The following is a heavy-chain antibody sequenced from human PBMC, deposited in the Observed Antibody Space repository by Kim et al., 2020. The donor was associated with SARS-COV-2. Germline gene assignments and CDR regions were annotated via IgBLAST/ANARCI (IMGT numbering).Heavy chain of an antibody. V-gene: IGHV3-30*04. J-gene: IGHJ6*02. CDR1: GFTFSSYA. Sequence: GGSLRLSCAASGFTFSSYAMHWVRQAPGKGLEWVAVISYDGSNKYYADSVKGRFTISRDNSKNTLYLQMNSLRAEDTAVYYCARALKNYDFWSGYFLVATGGPRSYYYYGMDVWGQGTTVTVSS. D-gene: IGHD3-3*01. CDR2: ISYDGSNK. CDR3: ARALKNYDFWSGYFLVATGGPRSYYYYGMDV.